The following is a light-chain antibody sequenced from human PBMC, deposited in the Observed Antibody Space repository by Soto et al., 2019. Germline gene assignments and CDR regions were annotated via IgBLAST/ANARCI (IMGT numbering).Light chain of an antibody. CDR1: QSVSSY. Sequence: EIVLTQSPATLSLSPGERATISCRASQSVSSYLAWYQQKPGQAPRLLIYDASNRATGIPARFSGSGSGTELTLTISSLEPDDFAVYYCKQRSNWPLTFGGRTKVE. CDR2: DAS. J-gene: IGKJ4*01. CDR3: KQRSNWPLT. V-gene: IGKV3-11*01.